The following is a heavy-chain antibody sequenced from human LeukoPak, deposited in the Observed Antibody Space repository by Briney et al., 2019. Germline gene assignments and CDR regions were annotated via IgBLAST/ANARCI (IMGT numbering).Heavy chain of an antibody. CDR1: GGTFSSYA. V-gene: IGHV1-69*04. D-gene: IGHD5-24*01. CDR2: IIPILGIA. Sequence: ASVKVSCKASGGTFSSYAISWVRQAPGQGLEWMGRIIPILGIANYAQKFQGRVTITADKSTSTAYMELSSLRSEDTAVYYCARERDGYNYYFDYWGQGTLVTVSS. J-gene: IGHJ4*02. CDR3: ARERDGYNYYFDY.